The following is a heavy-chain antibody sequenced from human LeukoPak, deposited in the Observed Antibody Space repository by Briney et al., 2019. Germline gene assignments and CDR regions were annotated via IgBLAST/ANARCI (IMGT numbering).Heavy chain of an antibody. D-gene: IGHD6-6*01. CDR1: GDTVSSNSAA. J-gene: IGHJ4*02. V-gene: IGHV6-1*01. Sequence: SQTLSLTCAISGDTVSSNSAAWNWIRQSPSRGLEWLGSTYYRSKWYNDYAASVQSRITINPHTSKNHFSLQLNSVTPEDTAVYYCARGVTFSSDHWGQGTLVTVSS. CDR2: TYYRSKWYN. CDR3: ARGVTFSSDH.